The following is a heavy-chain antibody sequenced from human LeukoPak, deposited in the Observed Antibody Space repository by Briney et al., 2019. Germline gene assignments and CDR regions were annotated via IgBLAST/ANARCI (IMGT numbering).Heavy chain of an antibody. CDR3: AKLGRKYSSGRYIDY. J-gene: IGHJ4*02. CDR1: GFTFSSYA. D-gene: IGHD6-19*01. CDR2: ISGSGGST. V-gene: IGHV3-23*01. Sequence: PGGSLRLSCAASGFTFSSYAMSWVRQAPGKGLEWVSAISGSGGSTYYADSVKGRFTISRDNSKNTLYLQMNSLRAEDTAVYYCAKLGRKYSSGRYIDYWGQGTLVTVSS.